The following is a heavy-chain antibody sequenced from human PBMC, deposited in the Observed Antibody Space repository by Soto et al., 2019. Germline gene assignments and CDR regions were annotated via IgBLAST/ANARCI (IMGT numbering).Heavy chain of an antibody. CDR3: ARERARGYSYGYRVNYYGMDV. D-gene: IGHD5-18*01. J-gene: IGHJ6*02. CDR1: GFTFSSYW. CDR2: INSDGSST. Sequence: RLSCAASGFTFSSYWMHWVRQAPGKGLVWVSRINSDGSSTSYADSVKGRFTISRDNAKNTLYLQMNSLRAEDTAVYYCARERARGYSYGYRVNYYGMDVWGQGTTVTVSS. V-gene: IGHV3-74*01.